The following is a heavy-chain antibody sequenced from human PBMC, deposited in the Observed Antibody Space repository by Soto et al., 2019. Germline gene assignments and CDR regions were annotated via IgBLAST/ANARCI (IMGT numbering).Heavy chain of an antibody. J-gene: IGHJ6*02. CDR3: ARLERTVTGYYYYYGVDV. D-gene: IGHD4-17*01. CDR2: IYNSGFT. CDR1: GDSISAYY. Sequence: QVQLQESGPGLVKPSETLSLTCTVSGDSISAYYWSWIRQPPGKGLEWIGHIYNSGFTNYNPSLEGRGTISVDTSRNYCSLKVRSVTTADTAVYYCARLERTVTGYYYYYGVDVWGQGTTVTVSS. V-gene: IGHV4-59*01.